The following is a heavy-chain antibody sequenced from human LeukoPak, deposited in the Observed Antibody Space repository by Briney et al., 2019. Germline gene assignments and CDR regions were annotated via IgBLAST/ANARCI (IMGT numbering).Heavy chain of an antibody. CDR3: ARASESLRIQLWPMDV. V-gene: IGHV1-8*01. CDR1: GYTFTSYD. Sequence: EASVKVSCKASGYTFTSYDINWVRQATGQGLEWMGWMNPNSGNTGYAQKFQGRVTMTRNTSISTAYMELSSLRSEDTAVYYCARASESLRIQLWPMDVWGQGTTVTVSS. D-gene: IGHD5-18*01. CDR2: MNPNSGNT. J-gene: IGHJ6*02.